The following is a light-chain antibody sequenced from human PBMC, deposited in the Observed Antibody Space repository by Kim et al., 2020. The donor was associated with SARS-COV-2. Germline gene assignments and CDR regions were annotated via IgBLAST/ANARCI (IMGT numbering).Light chain of an antibody. CDR2: STT. CDR1: SGSVSTNYF. CDR3: VLYMGSGIWV. Sequence: TVVTQEPSFSVSPGGTVTLTCGLSSGSVSTNYFPSWYQQTPGQAPRTLIYSTTTRSSGVPDRFSGSILGNKAALTITGAQTDDESDYYCVLYMGSGIWVFGGGTQRTV. V-gene: IGLV8-61*01. J-gene: IGLJ3*02.